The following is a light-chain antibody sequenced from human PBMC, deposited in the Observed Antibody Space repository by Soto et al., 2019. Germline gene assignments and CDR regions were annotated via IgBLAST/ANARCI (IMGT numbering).Light chain of an antibody. J-gene: IGLJ1*01. V-gene: IGLV1-44*01. Sequence: QPVLTQPPSASGTPGQRVTISCSGSNTNIGSNTVCWYRQLPGTAPKLLIYGNNQRPSGVPDRFSGSKSGTSASLAISGLQSEDEGDYYCAAWDDRLLGHYVFGTGTKLTVL. CDR3: AAWDDRLLGHYV. CDR1: NTNIGSNT. CDR2: GNN.